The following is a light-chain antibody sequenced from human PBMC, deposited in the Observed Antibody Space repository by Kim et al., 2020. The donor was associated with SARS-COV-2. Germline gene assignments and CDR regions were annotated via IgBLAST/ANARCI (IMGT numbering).Light chain of an antibody. V-gene: IGLV3-21*04. J-gene: IGLJ2*01. CDR3: QLWAGGSEHWV. CDR2: YDS. Sequence: SYELTQPPSVSVAPGETATITCGGNNIGTKSVHWYQQKPGQAPVLVIFYDSDRPSGIPERFSGSNSENTATLTISRVEAGDEADFYCQLWAGGSEHWVFG. CDR1: NIGTKS.